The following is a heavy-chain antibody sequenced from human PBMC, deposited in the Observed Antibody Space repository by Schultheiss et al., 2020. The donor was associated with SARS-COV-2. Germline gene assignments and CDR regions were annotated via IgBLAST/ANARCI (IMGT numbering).Heavy chain of an antibody. CDR1: GYTFTGYY. CDR2: IIPIFGTA. Sequence: SVKVSCKASGYTFTGYYMHWVRQAPGQGLEWMGGIIPIFGTANYAQKFQGRVTITADESTSTAYMELSSLRSDDTAVYYCAGDNGSGCYYITYWGQGTLVTVSS. CDR3: AGDNGSGCYYITY. D-gene: IGHD3-10*01. J-gene: IGHJ4*02. V-gene: IGHV1-69*13.